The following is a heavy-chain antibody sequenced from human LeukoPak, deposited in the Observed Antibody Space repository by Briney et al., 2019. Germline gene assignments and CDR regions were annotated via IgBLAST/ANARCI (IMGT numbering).Heavy chain of an antibody. Sequence: PGGSLRLSCAASGFTFSSYAMHWVRQAPGKGLEWVAVISYDGSNKYYADSVKGRFTISRDNSKNTLYLQMNSLRAEDTAVYYCANLGYCSGGSCYGGTDYWGQGTLVTVSS. J-gene: IGHJ4*02. CDR2: ISYDGSNK. D-gene: IGHD2-15*01. CDR3: ANLGYCSGGSCYGGTDY. V-gene: IGHV3-30-3*01. CDR1: GFTFSSYA.